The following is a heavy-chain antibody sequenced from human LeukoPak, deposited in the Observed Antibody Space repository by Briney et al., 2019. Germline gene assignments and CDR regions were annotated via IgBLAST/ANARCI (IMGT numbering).Heavy chain of an antibody. D-gene: IGHD3-10*01. CDR2: INHSGST. CDR1: GGSFSGYY. V-gene: IGHV4-34*01. J-gene: IGHJ5*02. CDR3: ARVTFVLVRGVIIGGWFDP. Sequence: SETLSLTCAVYGGSFSGYYWSWIRQPPGKGLEWIGEINHSGSTNYNPSLKSRVTISVDTSKNQFSLKLSSVTAADTAVYYCARVTFVLVRGVIIGGWFDPWGQGTLVTVSS.